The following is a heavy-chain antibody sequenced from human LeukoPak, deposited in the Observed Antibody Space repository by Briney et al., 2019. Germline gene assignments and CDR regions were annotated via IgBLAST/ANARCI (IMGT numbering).Heavy chain of an antibody. CDR3: ARGVYYYDSSGYYYFDY. V-gene: IGHV4-39*07. J-gene: IGHJ4*02. CDR1: GGSISSSSYY. Sequence: PSETLSLTCTVSGGSISSSSYYWGWIRQPPGTGLEWIGSIYYSGSTYYNPSLKSRVTISVDTSKNQFSLKLSSVTAADTAVYYCARGVYYYDSSGYYYFDYWGQGTLVTVSS. D-gene: IGHD3-22*01. CDR2: IYYSGST.